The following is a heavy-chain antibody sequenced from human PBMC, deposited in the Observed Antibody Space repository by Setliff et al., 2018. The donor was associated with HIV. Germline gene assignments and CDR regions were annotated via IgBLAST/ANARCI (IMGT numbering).Heavy chain of an antibody. CDR3: ARGQSQGYAYSGSYGAFDI. CDR2: ISAYNGNT. J-gene: IGHJ3*02. CDR1: GYTFIDYF. V-gene: IGHV1-18*04. Sequence: GASVKVSCKASGYTFIDYFIHWVRQAPGQGLEWMGWISAYNGNTNYAQKLQGRVTITTDTSTSTAYMELRSLRSDDTALYYCARGQSQGYAYSGSYGAFDIWGQGTMVTVSS. D-gene: IGHD1-26*01.